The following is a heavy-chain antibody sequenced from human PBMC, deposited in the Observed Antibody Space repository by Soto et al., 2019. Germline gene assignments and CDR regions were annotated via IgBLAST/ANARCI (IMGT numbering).Heavy chain of an antibody. CDR1: GDSINNYF. CDR3: ARARQRDTGRGLDV. D-gene: IGHD5-18*01. V-gene: IGHV4-59*01. Sequence: SETLSLTCTISGDSINNYFWNWIRQTPGKGLEWIGYISYSGSTSYNPSLQSRVTISSDTSKNHFSLKLSSVTAADTAVYYCARARQRDTGRGLDVWGQGTTVTVSS. J-gene: IGHJ6*02. CDR2: ISYSGST.